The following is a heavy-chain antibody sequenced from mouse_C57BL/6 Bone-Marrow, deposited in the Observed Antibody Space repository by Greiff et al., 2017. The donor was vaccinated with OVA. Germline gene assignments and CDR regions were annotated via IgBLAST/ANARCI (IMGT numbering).Heavy chain of an antibody. V-gene: IGHV1-18*01. CDR2: INPNNGGT. Sequence: EVKVVESGPELVKPGASVKIPCKASGYTFTDYNMDWVKQSPGKSLEWIGDINPNNGGTIYNQKFKGKATLTVDKSSSTAYMELRSLTSEDTAVXYCARSYYEYDGGGLYAMDYWGQGTSVTVSS. D-gene: IGHD2-4*01. CDR3: ARSYYEYDGGGLYAMDY. J-gene: IGHJ4*01. CDR1: GYTFTDYN.